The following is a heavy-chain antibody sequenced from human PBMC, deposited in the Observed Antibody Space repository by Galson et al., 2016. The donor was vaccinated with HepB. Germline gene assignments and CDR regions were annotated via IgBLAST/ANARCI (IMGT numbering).Heavy chain of an antibody. CDR1: GYSISSGYY. CDR2: IDHSGST. D-gene: IGHD3-3*01. CDR3: ARSDFPDF. J-gene: IGHJ4*02. V-gene: IGHV4-38-2*02. Sequence: SETLSLTCTVSGYSISSGYYWGWIRQPPGKGLEWIGNIDHSGSTYYNPSLKSRLTISIDMSKNQFSLRLTSVTAADTAVYYCARSDFPDFWGQGTLVTVSS.